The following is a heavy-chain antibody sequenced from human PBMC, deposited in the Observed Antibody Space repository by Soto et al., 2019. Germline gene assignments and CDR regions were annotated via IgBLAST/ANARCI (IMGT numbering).Heavy chain of an antibody. D-gene: IGHD2-8*01. J-gene: IGHJ4*02. V-gene: IGHV4-59*01. CDR1: GTSISSYY. CDR2: IHYSGTT. CDR3: ARYNSYAIDY. Sequence: PSETLSLTCTVSGTSISSYYWSWIRQPPGKGLEWIANIHYSGTTNYNPSLASRVTLSVDTSKNQFSLKMTSVTAADRAMYFCARYNSYAIDYWGRGTLGTV.